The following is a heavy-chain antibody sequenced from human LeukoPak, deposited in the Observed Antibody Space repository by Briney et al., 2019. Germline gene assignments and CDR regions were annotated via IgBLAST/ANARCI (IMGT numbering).Heavy chain of an antibody. Sequence: ASVKVSCKASGCTFINYHISWVRQAPGQGLEWMGWISGHSGDTNYAPKLQGRVTMTTDTSTSTAYMDLRSLISDDTAVYYCARHLDGYNYGLDYWGQGTLVTVS. D-gene: IGHD5-24*01. CDR1: GCTFINYH. CDR3: ARHLDGYNYGLDY. V-gene: IGHV1-18*01. J-gene: IGHJ4*02. CDR2: ISGHSGDT.